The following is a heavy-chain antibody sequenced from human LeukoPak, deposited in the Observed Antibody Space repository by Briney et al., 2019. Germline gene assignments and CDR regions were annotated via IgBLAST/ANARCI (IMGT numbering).Heavy chain of an antibody. D-gene: IGHD3-10*01. CDR3: ARAEDTAVYYCAKSITTDY. Sequence: SETLSLTCAVSGGSVTTYHWTWIRQPPGKGLEWIGHIHYSGGADYNPSLKSRVSMSLDTSKNHFSLRLTSVTAADTGVYFCARAEDTAVYYCAKSITTDYWGQGTLVTVSS. V-gene: IGHV4-59*02. J-gene: IGHJ4*02. CDR1: GGSVTTYH. CDR2: IHYSGGA.